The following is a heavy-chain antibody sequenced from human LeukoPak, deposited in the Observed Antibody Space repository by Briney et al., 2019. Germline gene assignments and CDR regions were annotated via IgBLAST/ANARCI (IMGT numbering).Heavy chain of an antibody. J-gene: IGHJ4*02. V-gene: IGHV3-23*01. D-gene: IGHD1-26*01. Sequence: GGSLRLSCAASGFSVSNYDMSWVRQAPGKGLEWVSGISNDGGRTYYADSVKGRLTISRDNSKNSLYLQMNSLRAEDTAVYYCAKGRIVGATSFDYWGQGSLVTVSS. CDR2: ISNDGGRT. CDR1: GFSVSNYD. CDR3: AKGRIVGATSFDY.